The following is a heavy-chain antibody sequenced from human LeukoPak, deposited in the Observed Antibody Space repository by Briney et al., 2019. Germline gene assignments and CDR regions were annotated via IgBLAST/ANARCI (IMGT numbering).Heavy chain of an antibody. CDR2: IIPIFGTA. D-gene: IGHD5-12*01. V-gene: IGHV1-69*13. Sequence: SVKVSCKASGGTFSSYAISWVRQAPGQGLEWMGGIIPIFGTANYAQKFQGRVTITADESTSTAYMELSSLRSEDTAVYYCAIDGGYGNYYYYMDVWGKGTTVTISS. CDR3: AIDGGYGNYYYYMDV. J-gene: IGHJ6*03. CDR1: GGTFSSYA.